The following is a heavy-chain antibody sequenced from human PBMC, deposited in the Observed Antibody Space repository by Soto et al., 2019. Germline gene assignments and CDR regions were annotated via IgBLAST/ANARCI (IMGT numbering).Heavy chain of an antibody. V-gene: IGHV4-39*01. D-gene: IGHD2-2*01. CDR1: GGSISSSNYY. CDR2: IYYSGST. J-gene: IGHJ5*01. CDR3: ARHSGPYASSWFDY. Sequence: PSETLSLTCSVSGGSISSSNYYWGWTRQPPGKGLEWIGSIYYSGSTYYNPSLKSRVTISVDTSKNQFSLKVNSVTAADTAVYYCARHSGPYASSWFDYWGQGILVTVSS.